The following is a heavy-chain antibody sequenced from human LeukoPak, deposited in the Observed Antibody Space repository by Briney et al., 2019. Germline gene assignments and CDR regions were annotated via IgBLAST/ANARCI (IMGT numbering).Heavy chain of an antibody. CDR2: IYYSGST. J-gene: IGHJ4*02. CDR3: ASVRVVPAAMPFDY. V-gene: IGHV4-59*01. CDR1: GGSIRSYC. D-gene: IGHD2-2*01. Sequence: PSETLSLTCTVSGGSIRSYCLSWIRHPPGKGLEWIGYIYYSGSTNYNPSLKSRVTISVDTSKNQFSLKLNSVTAADTAVYYCASVRVVPAAMPFDYWGQGTLVTVYS.